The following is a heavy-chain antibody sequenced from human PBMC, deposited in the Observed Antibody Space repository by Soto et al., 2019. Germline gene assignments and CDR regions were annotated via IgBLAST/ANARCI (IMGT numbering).Heavy chain of an antibody. D-gene: IGHD3-22*01. V-gene: IGHV3-30-3*01. CDR3: AREPYYYDSSGTNGWEYFDY. CDR2: ISYDGSNK. CDR1: GFTFSSYA. Sequence: GGSLRLSCAASGFTFSSYAMHWVRQAPGKGLEWVAVISYDGSNKYYADSVKGRFTISRDNSKNTLYLQMNSLRAEDTAVYYCAREPYYYDSSGTNGWEYFDYWGQGTLVTVSS. J-gene: IGHJ4*02.